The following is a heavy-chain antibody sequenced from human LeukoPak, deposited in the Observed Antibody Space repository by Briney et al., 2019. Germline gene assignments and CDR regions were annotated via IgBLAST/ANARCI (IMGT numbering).Heavy chain of an antibody. CDR1: GFTFSSCA. V-gene: IGHV3-23*01. D-gene: IGHD5-18*01. J-gene: IGHJ4*02. CDR2: ISGSGGST. CDR3: AKDRLPGYNYGTSDDF. Sequence: GGSLRLACAASGFTFSSCAMSWVSQALGKGLEGVTAISGSGGSTYYADSVKGRFTISRDNSKNTLYLQMNSLRAEDTAVYYCAKDRLPGYNYGTSDDFSGQGTLVTVSS.